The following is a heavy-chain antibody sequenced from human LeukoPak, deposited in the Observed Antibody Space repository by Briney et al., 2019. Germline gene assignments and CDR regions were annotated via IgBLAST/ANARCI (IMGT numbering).Heavy chain of an antibody. CDR2: INHSGST. V-gene: IGHV4-34*01. CDR1: GGSFSGYY. D-gene: IGHD6-19*01. J-gene: IGHJ4*02. Sequence: RSSETLSLTCAVYGGSFSGYYWSWIRQPPGKGLEWIGEINHSGSTNYNPSLKSRVTISVDTSKNQFSLKLSSVTAADTAVYYCAAIAVAGTGDFDYWGQGTLVTVSS. CDR3: AAIAVAGTGDFDY.